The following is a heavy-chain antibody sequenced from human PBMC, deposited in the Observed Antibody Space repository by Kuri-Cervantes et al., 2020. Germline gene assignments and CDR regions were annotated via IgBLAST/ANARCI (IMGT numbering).Heavy chain of an antibody. D-gene: IGHD5-18*01. CDR1: GFTFDDYG. CDR2: INWNGGST. J-gene: IGHJ4*02. Sequence: GGSLRLSCAASGFTFDDYGMSWVRRAPGKGLEWVSGINWNGGSTGYADSVKGRFTISRDNAKNSLYLQMNSLRAEDTAVYYCARDQGYSYGSTYYFDYWGQGTLVTVSS. V-gene: IGHV3-20*04. CDR3: ARDQGYSYGSTYYFDY.